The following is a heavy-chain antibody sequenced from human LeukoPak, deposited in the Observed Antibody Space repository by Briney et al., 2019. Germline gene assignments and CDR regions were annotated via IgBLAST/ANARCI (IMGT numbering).Heavy chain of an antibody. J-gene: IGHJ4*02. Sequence: PGGSLRLSCAVSGFAFGSEAMSWVRQSPARGLEWVASISPGGGTTYYADSVKGRFTISRHNSKNTLYLQMNSLRAEDTAVYYCAKDQGSGYSQGRTANYYFDYWGQGTLVTVSS. CDR2: ISPGGGTT. D-gene: IGHD5-18*01. CDR3: AKDQGSGYSQGRTANYYFDY. CDR1: GFAFGSEA. V-gene: IGHV3-23*01.